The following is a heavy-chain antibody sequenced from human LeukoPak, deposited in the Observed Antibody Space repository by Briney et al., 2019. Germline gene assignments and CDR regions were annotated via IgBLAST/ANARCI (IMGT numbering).Heavy chain of an antibody. CDR1: GGSISSYY. D-gene: IGHD1-26*01. CDR2: IYASGST. V-gene: IGHV4-4*07. J-gene: IGHJ6*02. Sequence: SGTLSLTCTVSGGSISSYYWSWIRQPAGKGLEWIGRIYASGSTNYNPSLKSRVTMSVDTSKNQFSLKLSSVTAADTAVYYCARVGATTNYYYGMDVWGQGTTVTVSS. CDR3: ARVGATTNYYYGMDV.